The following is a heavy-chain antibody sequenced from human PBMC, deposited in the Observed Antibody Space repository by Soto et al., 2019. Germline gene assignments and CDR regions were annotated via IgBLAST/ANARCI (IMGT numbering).Heavy chain of an antibody. J-gene: IGHJ4*02. Sequence: EVQLVESGGGLVQPGGSLKLSCAASGFTFSSNDMHWVRQVTGKGLEWVAAIGRGGDTYYPGSVKGRFTISRENAKNSLYLQMNSLTAGDKAVYYCAREYPDTVTSGWYFDYWGQGTLVTVSS. CDR1: GFTFSSND. CDR2: IGRGGDT. CDR3: AREYPDTVTSGWYFDY. D-gene: IGHD6-19*01. V-gene: IGHV3-13*01.